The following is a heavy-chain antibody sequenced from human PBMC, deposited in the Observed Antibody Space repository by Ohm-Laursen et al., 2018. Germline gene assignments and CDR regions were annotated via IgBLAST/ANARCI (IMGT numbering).Heavy chain of an antibody. CDR1: GFTFSSYA. CDR2: ISDRGETI. Sequence: SLRLSCTASGFTFSSYAMTWVRQAPGKGLERLSTISDRGETIYYADSVKGRFTISRDNAKNSLYLQMNSLRAEDTAVYYCARGAVAGTRGIDSWGQGTLVTVSS. V-gene: IGHV3-23*01. CDR3: ARGAVAGTRGIDS. J-gene: IGHJ4*02. D-gene: IGHD6-19*01.